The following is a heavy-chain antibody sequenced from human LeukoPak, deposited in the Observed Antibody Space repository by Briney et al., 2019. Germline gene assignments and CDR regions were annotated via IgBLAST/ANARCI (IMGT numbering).Heavy chain of an antibody. CDR2: ISYDGSNK. J-gene: IGHJ4*02. D-gene: IGHD6-6*01. CDR1: GFTFNSYS. V-gene: IGHV3-30-3*01. CDR3: ARQAARPYDY. Sequence: PGGFLRLSCAASGFTFNSYSMHWVRQAPGKGLEWVAVISYDGSNKYYADSVKGRFTISRDNSKNTLYLQMNSLRTEDTAVFYCARQAARPYDYWGQGTLVTVSS.